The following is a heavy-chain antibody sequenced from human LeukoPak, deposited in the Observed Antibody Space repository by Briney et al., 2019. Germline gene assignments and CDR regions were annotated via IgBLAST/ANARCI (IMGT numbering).Heavy chain of an antibody. J-gene: IGHJ4*02. Sequence: SETLSLTCTVSGYSISSGYYWGWIRQPPGKGLEWIGSIYHSGSTYYNPSLKSRVTMSLDTSENQLSLKLYSVTAADTAIYYCARYQTGTMFAVWGQGTLVTISS. CDR3: ARYQTGTMFAV. V-gene: IGHV4-38-2*02. CDR2: IYHSGST. D-gene: IGHD1/OR15-1a*01. CDR1: GYSISSGYY.